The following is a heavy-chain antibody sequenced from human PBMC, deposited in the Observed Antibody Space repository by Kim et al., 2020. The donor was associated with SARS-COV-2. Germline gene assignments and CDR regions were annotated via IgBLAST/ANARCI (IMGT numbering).Heavy chain of an antibody. CDR1: GFTVSSNY. CDR2: IYKGGST. D-gene: IGHD6-13*01. J-gene: IGHJ4*02. Sequence: GGSLRLSCAAYGFTVSSNYMSWVRQAPGEGLEWVSVIYKGGSTHYAESVRGRFTISRDNSKNTLYLQMNTLRAEDTAVYYCARAGEGSNWYFDYWGQGTLVTVSS. V-gene: IGHV3-53*01. CDR3: ARAGEGSNWYFDY.